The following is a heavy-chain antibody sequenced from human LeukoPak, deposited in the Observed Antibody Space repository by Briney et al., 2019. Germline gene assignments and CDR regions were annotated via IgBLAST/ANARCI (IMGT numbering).Heavy chain of an antibody. Sequence: ASVKVSCKASGYTFTGYYMHWVRQAPGQGLEWMGWINANSGGTNYAQKFQGRVTMTRDTSISTAYMELSRLRSDDTAVYYCAREDSTGYSSLDYWGQGTLVTVSS. CDR3: AREDSTGYSSLDY. CDR1: GYTFTGYY. J-gene: IGHJ4*02. V-gene: IGHV1-2*02. D-gene: IGHD3-22*01. CDR2: INANSGGT.